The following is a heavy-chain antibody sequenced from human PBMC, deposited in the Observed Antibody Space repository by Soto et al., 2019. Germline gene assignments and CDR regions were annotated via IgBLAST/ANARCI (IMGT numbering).Heavy chain of an antibody. J-gene: IGHJ4*02. CDR1: GFTFSSYG. CDR3: AKGPYPYDSSGYPGV. D-gene: IGHD3-22*01. V-gene: IGHV3-30*18. Sequence: GGSLRLSCAASGFTFSSYGMHWVRQAPGKGLEWVAVISYDGSNKYYADSVKGRFTISRDNSKNTLYLQMNSLRAEDTAVYYCAKGPYPYDSSGYPGVWGQGTLVTVSS. CDR2: ISYDGSNK.